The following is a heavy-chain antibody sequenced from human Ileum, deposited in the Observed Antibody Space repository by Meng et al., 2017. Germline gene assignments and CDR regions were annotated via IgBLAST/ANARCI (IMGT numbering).Heavy chain of an antibody. Sequence: EVQLLESGGGFGKPGGSLGPSCAASGFTFSDRWMTWVRQAPGKGLEWVGHIQSKADGGTTDYAAPVKGRFTISRDDSKSTLYLQMNSLKTEDTAVYYCTTFYAGYWGQGTLVTVSS. V-gene: IGHV3-15*01. D-gene: IGHD3-16*01. CDR1: GFTFSDRW. CDR2: IQSKADGGTT. CDR3: TTFYAGY. J-gene: IGHJ4*02.